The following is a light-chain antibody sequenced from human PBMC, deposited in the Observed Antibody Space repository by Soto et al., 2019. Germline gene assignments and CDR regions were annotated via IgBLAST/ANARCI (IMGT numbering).Light chain of an antibody. CDR3: AAWDDSLNGYV. J-gene: IGLJ1*01. CDR2: TND. V-gene: IGLV1-44*01. CDR1: SSNIASNT. Sequence: QLVLTQAPSASGTPGQRVIISCSGSSSNIASNTVNWYQRLPGTAPKLLIYTNDQRPSGVPVRFSASKSGTSASLAISGLQSEDEADYYCAAWDDSLNGYVFGTGTKLTVL.